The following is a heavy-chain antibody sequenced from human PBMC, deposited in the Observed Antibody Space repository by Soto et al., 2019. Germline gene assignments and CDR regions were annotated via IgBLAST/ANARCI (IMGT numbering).Heavy chain of an antibody. D-gene: IGHD2-8*01. CDR3: ASEPMVAFDF. CDR2: FNAGDGDT. CDR1: GYPFVSHA. Sequence: QVELVQSGAEVKKPRAAVKGSCKASGYPFVSHALHWVRQAPGQSLEWMGWFNAGDGDTKYAQNFQGRVTITRDTSARTAYMELRSLRSEDTAVYYCASEPMVAFDFWGQGTLITVSS. J-gene: IGHJ4*01. V-gene: IGHV1-3*01.